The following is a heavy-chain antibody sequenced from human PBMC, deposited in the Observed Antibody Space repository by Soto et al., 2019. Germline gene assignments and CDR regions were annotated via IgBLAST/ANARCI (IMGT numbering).Heavy chain of an antibody. J-gene: IGHJ4*02. V-gene: IGHV3-15*07. D-gene: IGHD3-3*01. CDR2: IKSKTDGGTT. CDR3: TTDLQFYDFWSAFDY. CDR1: GFTFSNAW. Sequence: PGGSLRLSCAASGFTFSNAWMNWVRQAPGKGLEWVGRIKSKTDGGTTDYAAPVKGRFTISRDDSKNTLYLQMNSLKTEDTAVYYCTTDLQFYDFWSAFDYWGQGTLVTVSS.